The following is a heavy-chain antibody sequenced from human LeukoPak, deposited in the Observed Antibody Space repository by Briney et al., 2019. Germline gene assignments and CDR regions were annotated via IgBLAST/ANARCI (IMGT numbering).Heavy chain of an antibody. J-gene: IGHJ4*02. Sequence: GGSLRLSCAASGNYWMHWVRQAPGKGLVWVSHINSDGSWTGYADSVKGRFTISKDNAKNTVYLQMNSLRAEDTAVYYCVSFYGTYWGRGTLVTVSS. CDR3: VSFYGTY. CDR2: INSDGSWT. D-gene: IGHD2/OR15-2a*01. V-gene: IGHV3-74*01. CDR1: GNYW.